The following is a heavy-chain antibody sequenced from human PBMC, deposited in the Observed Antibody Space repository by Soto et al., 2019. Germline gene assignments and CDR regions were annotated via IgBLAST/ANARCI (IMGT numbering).Heavy chain of an antibody. J-gene: IGHJ4*02. V-gene: IGHV3-23*01. CDR1: GFSFSAYA. CDR2: ISGRGDTT. CDR3: AKVKIAVAAMGSGFDY. Sequence: EVQLLDSGGGLVQPGGSLRLSCAASGFSFSAYAMSCVRQAPGKGLEWVSSISGRGDTTYYAYSVKGRFTISRANSKNLLYLLMSTLTADDTAVYFCAKVKIAVAAMGSGFDYWGQGTQVTVSS. D-gene: IGHD6-19*01.